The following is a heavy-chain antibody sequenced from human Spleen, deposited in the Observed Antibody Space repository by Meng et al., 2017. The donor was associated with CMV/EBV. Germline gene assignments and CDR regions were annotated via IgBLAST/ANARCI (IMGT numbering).Heavy chain of an antibody. D-gene: IGHD1-7*01. V-gene: IGHV4-38-2*02. CDR3: ARGRGNWNYGRYYGMDV. J-gene: IGHJ6*02. Sequence: SETLSLTCTVSGYSISDGYYWGWIRQSPGKTLEWIGSTHHSGSAYYTPSLTSRVTMSLDTSNNQFSLKLSSVTAADTAVYYCARGRGNWNYGRYYGMDVWGQGTTVTVSS. CDR2: THHSGSA. CDR1: GYSISDGYY.